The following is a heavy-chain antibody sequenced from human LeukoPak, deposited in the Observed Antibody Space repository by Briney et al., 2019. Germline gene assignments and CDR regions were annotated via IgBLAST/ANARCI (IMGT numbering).Heavy chain of an antibody. D-gene: IGHD4-17*01. Sequence: SETLSLTCTVSGGSISSYFWSWIRQPPGKGLEWIGYIYYSGSTNYNPSLKSRVTISVDTSKNQFSLKLSSVTAADTAVYYCARDGDDYGDYVFDYWGQGILATVSS. CDR2: IYYSGST. J-gene: IGHJ4*02. CDR3: ARDGDDYGDYVFDY. CDR1: GGSISSYF. V-gene: IGHV4-59*01.